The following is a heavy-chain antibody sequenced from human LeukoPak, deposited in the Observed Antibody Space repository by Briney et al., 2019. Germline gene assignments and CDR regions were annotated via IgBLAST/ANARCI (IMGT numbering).Heavy chain of an antibody. Sequence: SETLSLTCTVSGGSVSSGSYYWSWIRQPPGKGLEWIGYIYYSGSTNYNPSLKSRVTISVDTSKNQFSLRLSSVTAADTAVYYCARGGRFMITFGSHWFDPWGQGTLVTVSS. D-gene: IGHD3-16*01. V-gene: IGHV4-61*01. CDR2: IYYSGST. CDR3: ARGGRFMITFGSHWFDP. CDR1: GGSVSSGSYY. J-gene: IGHJ5*02.